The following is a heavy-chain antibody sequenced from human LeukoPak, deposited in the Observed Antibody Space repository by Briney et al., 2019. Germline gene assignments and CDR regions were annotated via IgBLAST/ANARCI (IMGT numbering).Heavy chain of an antibody. CDR3: ARADDSSSFFDY. D-gene: IGHD6-13*01. Sequence: SGTLSLTRAVSGGSISSSNWWSWVRQPPGKGLEWIGEIYHSGSTNYNPSLKSRVTISVDKSKNQFSLKLSSVTAADTAVYYRARADDSSSFFDYWGQGTLVTVSS. CDR1: GGSISSSNW. J-gene: IGHJ4*02. CDR2: IYHSGST. V-gene: IGHV4-4*02.